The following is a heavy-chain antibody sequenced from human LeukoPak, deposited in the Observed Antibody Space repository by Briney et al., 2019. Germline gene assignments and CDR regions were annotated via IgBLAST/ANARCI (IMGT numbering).Heavy chain of an antibody. D-gene: IGHD3-22*01. Sequence: GESLKISCKASGYSFTSYGIGWVRQMPGKGLEWMGIIYPGDSDTRYNPSVQGQVTLSADKSISTAYLQWSSLKASDTAMYYCAREAYDSSGYPDAFDIWGQGTMVTVSS. CDR2: IYPGDSDT. CDR3: AREAYDSSGYPDAFDI. V-gene: IGHV5-51*01. J-gene: IGHJ3*02. CDR1: GYSFTSYG.